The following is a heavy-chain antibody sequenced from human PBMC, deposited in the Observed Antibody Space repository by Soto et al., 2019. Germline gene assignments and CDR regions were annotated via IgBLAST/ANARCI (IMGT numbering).Heavy chain of an antibody. CDR2: TYYRSKWFN. CDR1: GDSVSSNSVA. CDR3: ASIEYSSSQRDY. Sequence: SQTLSLTCAISGDSVSSNSVAWKWIRQSPSRGLKWLGRTYYRSKWFNDYAESVKSRITINPDTSKNQFSLQLNSVTAADTAVYYCASIEYSSSQRDYWGQGTLVTVSS. V-gene: IGHV6-1*01. D-gene: IGHD6-6*01. J-gene: IGHJ4*02.